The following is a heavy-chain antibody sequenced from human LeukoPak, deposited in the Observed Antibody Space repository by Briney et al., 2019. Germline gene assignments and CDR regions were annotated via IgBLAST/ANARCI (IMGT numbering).Heavy chain of an antibody. CDR1: GGSISSYY. J-gene: IGHJ3*01. Sequence: PSETLSLTCTVSGGSISSYYWSWIRQPPGKGLEWIGYIYYSGSTNYNPSLKSRVTISVDTSKNQFSLKLNSVTAADTAVYYCARDYGDYGDAFDVWGQGTMVTVSS. CDR3: ARDYGDYGDAFDV. D-gene: IGHD4-17*01. CDR2: IYYSGST. V-gene: IGHV4-59*01.